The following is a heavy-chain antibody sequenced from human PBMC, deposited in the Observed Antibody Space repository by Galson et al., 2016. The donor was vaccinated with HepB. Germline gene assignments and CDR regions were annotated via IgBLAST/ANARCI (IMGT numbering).Heavy chain of an antibody. Sequence: SLRLSCAASGFPFSTYGMHWVRQAPGKGLEWVAVIWYDGSNKNYADSVKGRFAVSRDNSKNTLYLHMNTLRAVDTAVYYCAKNPSPYMVRGVKPLDYWGQGTLVTVSS. V-gene: IGHV3-33*03. J-gene: IGHJ4*02. CDR2: IWYDGSNK. CDR1: GFPFSTYG. CDR3: AKNPSPYMVRGVKPLDY. D-gene: IGHD3-10*01.